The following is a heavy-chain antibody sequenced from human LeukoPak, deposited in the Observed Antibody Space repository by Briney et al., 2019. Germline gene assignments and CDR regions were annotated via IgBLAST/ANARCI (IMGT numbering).Heavy chain of an antibody. Sequence: PGGSLRLSCAASGFPFSSYWMSWVRQTLGKGLEWVANIKEDGSEKYYVDSVKGRFTISRDNAKNSLYLQMNSLRAEDTAVYYCARHSPDSSGYSNWWFDLWGRGTLVTVSS. V-gene: IGHV3-7*04. CDR1: GFPFSSYW. CDR3: ARHSPDSSGYSNWWFDL. CDR2: IKEDGSEK. D-gene: IGHD3-22*01. J-gene: IGHJ2*01.